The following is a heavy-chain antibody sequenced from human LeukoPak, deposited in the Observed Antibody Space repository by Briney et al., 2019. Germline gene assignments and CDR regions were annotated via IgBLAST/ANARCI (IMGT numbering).Heavy chain of an antibody. D-gene: IGHD3-3*01. J-gene: IGHJ5*02. CDR1: GDSMYSHY. CDR2: IHTSGTT. CDR3: ARGDYYDGGGRNWFDP. Sequence: SETLSLTCSVSGDSMYSHYWSFIRQAAGTGLEWIGRIHTSGTTYYNPSLKSRVTLSIDTSMNQFSLRLTSVTAAETAVYYCARGDYYDGGGRNWFDPWGQGTLVTVSP. V-gene: IGHV4-4*07.